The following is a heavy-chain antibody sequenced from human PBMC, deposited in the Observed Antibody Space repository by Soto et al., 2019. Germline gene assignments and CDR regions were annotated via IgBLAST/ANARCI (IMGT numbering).Heavy chain of an antibody. V-gene: IGHV3-21*01. J-gene: IGHJ4*02. CDR2: ISSSSSYI. CDR1: GFTFSSYS. CDR3: ARDLSPRSSSGCSL. D-gene: IGHD6-6*01. Sequence: EAQLVESGGGLVKPGGSLRLFCAASGFTFSSYSMNWVRQAPGKGLEWVPSISSSSSYIYYADSVKGRFTSTRDNAKNALYLKKNRLRAEDTAVYYCARDLSPRSSSGCSLWGQGTPVTDFS.